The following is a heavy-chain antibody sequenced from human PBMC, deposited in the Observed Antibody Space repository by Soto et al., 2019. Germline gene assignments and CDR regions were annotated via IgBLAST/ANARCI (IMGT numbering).Heavy chain of an antibody. Sequence: SETLSLTCTVSGGSISSSNWWRWVRQPPGKGLEWIGEIYHSGSTNYNPSLKSRVTISVDKSKNQFSLKLSSVTAADTAVYYCTRGGDAYKNGHWGQGTLVTVSS. CDR3: TRGGDAYKNGH. D-gene: IGHD2-21*01. V-gene: IGHV4-4*02. J-gene: IGHJ4*02. CDR1: GGSISSSNW. CDR2: IYHSGST.